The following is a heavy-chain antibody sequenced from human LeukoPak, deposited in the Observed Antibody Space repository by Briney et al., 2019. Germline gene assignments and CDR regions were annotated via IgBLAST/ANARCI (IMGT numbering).Heavy chain of an antibody. J-gene: IGHJ4*02. CDR3: ARDLRRYDSSGYYYY. Sequence: ASVKVSCKASGYTFTSYGISWVRQAPGQGLEWMGWISAYNGNTNYAQKLQGRVTMTTDTSTSTAYMGLRSLRSDDTAVYYCARDLRRYDSSGYYYYWGQGTLVTVSS. CDR1: GYTFTSYG. D-gene: IGHD3-22*01. CDR2: ISAYNGNT. V-gene: IGHV1-18*01.